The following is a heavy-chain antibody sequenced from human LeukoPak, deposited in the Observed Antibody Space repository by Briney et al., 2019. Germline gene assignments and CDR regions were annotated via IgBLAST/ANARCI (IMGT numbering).Heavy chain of an antibody. J-gene: IGHJ2*01. CDR3: ARAAGDRIGYFDL. Sequence: TGGSLSLSCAASGFTVSSNYMSWVRQAPGKGLEWVSVIYSGGSTYYADSVKGRFTISRDNSKNTLYLQMNSLRAEDTAVYYCARAAGDRIGYFDLWGRGTLATVSS. CDR1: GFTVSSNY. D-gene: IGHD7-27*01. V-gene: IGHV3-66*01. CDR2: IYSGGST.